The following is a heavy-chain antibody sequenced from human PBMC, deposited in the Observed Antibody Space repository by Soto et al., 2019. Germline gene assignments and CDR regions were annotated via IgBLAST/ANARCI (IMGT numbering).Heavy chain of an antibody. Sequence: ETLSLPWTASGGSMSSSRYYWGWIRQPPGKVLEWIGSIYYSGSTYYNPSLKSRVTISVDTSKNQFSLKLSSVTAADTAVYYCARHQEYSNAYGMYVWGQGTTFTLSS. J-gene: IGHJ6*02. V-gene: IGHV4-39*01. D-gene: IGHD4-4*01. CDR1: GGSMSSSRYY. CDR3: ARHQEYSNAYGMYV. CDR2: IYYSGST.